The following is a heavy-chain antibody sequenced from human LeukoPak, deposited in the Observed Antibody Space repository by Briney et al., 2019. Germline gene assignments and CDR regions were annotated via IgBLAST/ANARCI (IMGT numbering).Heavy chain of an antibody. D-gene: IGHD6-19*01. CDR1: GYTFTGYY. Sequence: ASVKVSCKASGYTFTGYYMHWVRQAPGQGLEWMGWMSAYNGNTNYAQKLQGRVTMTTDTSTSTAYMELRSLRSDDTAVYYCARVQPSIAVASGYMDVWGKGTTVTVSS. J-gene: IGHJ6*03. CDR2: MSAYNGNT. CDR3: ARVQPSIAVASGYMDV. V-gene: IGHV1-18*04.